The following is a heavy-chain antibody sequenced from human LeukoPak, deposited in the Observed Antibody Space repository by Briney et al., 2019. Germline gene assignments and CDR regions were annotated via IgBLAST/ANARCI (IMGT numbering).Heavy chain of an antibody. J-gene: IGHJ6*02. CDR3: AKDIGYCSSTSCYDYYYYGMDV. D-gene: IGHD2-2*01. Sequence: GRSLRLSCAASGFTFSSYAMHWVRQAPGKGLEWVAVISYDGSNKYYADSVKGRFTISRDNAKNSLYLQMNSLRAEDTALYYCAKDIGYCSSTSCYDYYYYGMDVWGQGTTVTVSS. CDR2: ISYDGSNK. CDR1: GFTFSSYA. V-gene: IGHV3-30*04.